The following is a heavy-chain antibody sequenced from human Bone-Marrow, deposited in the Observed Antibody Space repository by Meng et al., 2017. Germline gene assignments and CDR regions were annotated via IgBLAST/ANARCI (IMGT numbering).Heavy chain of an antibody. J-gene: IGHJ3*02. V-gene: IGHV4-38-2*02. Sequence: SETLSLTCTVSGYSISSGYYWGWIRQPPGKGLEWMGSIYHSGSTYYNPSLKSRVTISVDTSKNQFSLKLSSVTAADTAVYYCARVGTKVGYYDSSGYEVRAFDIWGQGTMVTVSS. CDR1: GYSISSGYY. D-gene: IGHD3-22*01. CDR2: IYHSGST. CDR3: ARVGTKVGYYDSSGYEVRAFDI.